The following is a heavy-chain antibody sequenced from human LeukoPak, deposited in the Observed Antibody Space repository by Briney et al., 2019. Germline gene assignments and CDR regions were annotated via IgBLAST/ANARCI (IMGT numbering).Heavy chain of an antibody. D-gene: IGHD2-15*01. Sequence: PGGSLRLSCAASGFTFSDYYMSWIRQAPGKGLEWVSYISGSSTYTNYADSVKGRFTISRDNAKNSVYLQMMSLRAEDTAMYFCARTYCSRGSCYLDYWGQGTLVTVSS. CDR1: GFTFSDYY. CDR3: ARTYCSRGSCYLDY. CDR2: ISGSSTYT. V-gene: IGHV3-11*03. J-gene: IGHJ4*02.